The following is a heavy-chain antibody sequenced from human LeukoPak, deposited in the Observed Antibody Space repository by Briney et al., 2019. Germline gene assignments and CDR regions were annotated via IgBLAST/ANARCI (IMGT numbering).Heavy chain of an antibody. V-gene: IGHV3-74*01. CDR3: ARDDYSSADY. CDR2: VNRDGSST. J-gene: IGHJ4*02. Sequence: PGGSLRLSCAASGFTFSNYWMHWVRQAPGKGLVWVSRVNRDGSSTYYADSVKGRFTISRDNAKSTLYLQMNSLRAEDTAVYFCARDDYSSADYWGQGTLVTVSS. D-gene: IGHD6-25*01. CDR1: GFTFSNYW.